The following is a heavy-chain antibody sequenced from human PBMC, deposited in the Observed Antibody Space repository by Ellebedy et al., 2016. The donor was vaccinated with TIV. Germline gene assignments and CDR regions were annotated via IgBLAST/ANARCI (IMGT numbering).Heavy chain of an antibody. CDR3: AKDFRYSGYSREFDY. CDR1: GFTFSSYA. J-gene: IGHJ4*02. D-gene: IGHD5-12*01. Sequence: GGSLRLSCAASGFTFSSYAMSWVRQAPGKGLQWVAAISDSGVHTYYGSSVRGRFAISRDNSRSTLYLQMNSLRAEDTAIYHCAKDFRYSGYSREFDYWGQGTLVTVSS. CDR2: ISDSGVHT. V-gene: IGHV3-23*01.